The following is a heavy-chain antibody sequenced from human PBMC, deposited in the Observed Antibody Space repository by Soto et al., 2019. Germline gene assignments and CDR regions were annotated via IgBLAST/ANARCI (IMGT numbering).Heavy chain of an antibody. D-gene: IGHD3-22*01. CDR2: IYYSGST. Sequence: SETLSLTCTVSGGSISSYYWSWIRQPPGKGLEWIGYIYYSGSTNYNPSLKSRVTISVDTSKNQFSLKLSSVTAADTAVYYCARLDSTGKYYYYYGMDVWGQGTTVTVSS. CDR1: GGSISSYY. CDR3: ARLDSTGKYYYYYGMDV. V-gene: IGHV4-59*01. J-gene: IGHJ6*02.